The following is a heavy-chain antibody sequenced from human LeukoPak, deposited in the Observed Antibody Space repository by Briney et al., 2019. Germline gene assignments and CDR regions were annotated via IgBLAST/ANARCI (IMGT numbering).Heavy chain of an antibody. CDR1: GFSFSTYA. J-gene: IGHJ2*01. Sequence: GGSLRLSCEASGFSFSTYAMSWVRQAPGKGLEWVANIKQDGSEKYYVDSVKGRFTISRDNANNSLYLQMNGLRAEDTAVYYCASPFRVVVDVWGRGTLVTVSS. CDR3: ASPFRVVVDV. D-gene: IGHD2-2*01. V-gene: IGHV3-7*01. CDR2: IKQDGSEK.